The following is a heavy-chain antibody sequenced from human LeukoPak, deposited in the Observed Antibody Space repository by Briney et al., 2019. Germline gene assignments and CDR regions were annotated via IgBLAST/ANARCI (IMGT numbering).Heavy chain of an antibody. CDR2: INRDGGEK. Sequence: GGSLRLSCAASGFTVSSNYMSWVRQAPGKGLEWVANINRDGGEKYYVDSVKGRFTISRDNAKYSLYLQMDSLRAEDTAVYYCARDRGGASLYWGQGTLVTVSS. CDR1: GFTVSSNY. V-gene: IGHV3-7*01. CDR3: ARDRGGASLY. D-gene: IGHD3-10*01. J-gene: IGHJ4*02.